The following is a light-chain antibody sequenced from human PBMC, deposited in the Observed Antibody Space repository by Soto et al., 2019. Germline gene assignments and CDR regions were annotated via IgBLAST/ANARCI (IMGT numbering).Light chain of an antibody. V-gene: IGKV3-11*01. CDR3: QQRYNWPPT. Sequence: EIVLTQSPATLSLSPGERATLSCRASQSVYDYLEWYQQKPGQAPRLLMYDTSNWATGIPARFSGSGSGTDFTLTISSLEPEDFVVYYCQQRYNWPPTFGGGTKVEIK. CDR2: DTS. J-gene: IGKJ4*01. CDR1: QSVYDY.